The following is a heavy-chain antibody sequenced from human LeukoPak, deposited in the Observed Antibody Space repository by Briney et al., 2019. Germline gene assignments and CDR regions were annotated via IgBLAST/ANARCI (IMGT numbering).Heavy chain of an antibody. D-gene: IGHD6-13*01. Sequence: SETLSLTCTVSGGSISSYYWSWIRQPPGKGLEWIGYIYYSGSTNYNPSLKSRVTISVDTSKNQFSLKLSSVTAADTAMYYCARQTVPQLAYYFDYWGQGTLVTVSS. J-gene: IGHJ4*02. CDR1: GGSISSYY. V-gene: IGHV4-59*08. CDR3: ARQTVPQLAYYFDY. CDR2: IYYSGST.